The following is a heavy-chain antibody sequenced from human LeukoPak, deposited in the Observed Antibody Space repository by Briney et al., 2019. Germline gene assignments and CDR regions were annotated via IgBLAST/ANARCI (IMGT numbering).Heavy chain of an antibody. V-gene: IGHV3-30*18. J-gene: IGHJ4*01. CDR3: AKERPDYIVVVPAAIAEYYFDG. D-gene: IGHD2-2*02. CDR1: GFTFSSYG. CDR2: ISYDGSNK. Sequence: GGSLRLSCAASGFTFSSYGMHWVRQAPGKGLEWVAVISYDGSNKYYADSVKGRFTISRDNSKNTLYLQMNSLRAEDTAVYYCAKERPDYIVVVPAAIAEYYFDGWGQGTLVTVSS.